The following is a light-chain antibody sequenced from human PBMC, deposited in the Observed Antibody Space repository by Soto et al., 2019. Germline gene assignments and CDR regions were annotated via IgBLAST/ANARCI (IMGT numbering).Light chain of an antibody. CDR3: VLYMGSGIWV. Sequence: QAVVTQEPSFSVSPGGTVTLTCGLSSGSVSTSNYPSWYQQTPGQAPRTLIYSTNTLSSGVPDRFSGSILGNNAALTITGAQADDESDYYCVLYMGSGIWVFGGGTKLTVL. J-gene: IGLJ2*01. CDR1: SGSVSTSNY. CDR2: STN. V-gene: IGLV8-61*01.